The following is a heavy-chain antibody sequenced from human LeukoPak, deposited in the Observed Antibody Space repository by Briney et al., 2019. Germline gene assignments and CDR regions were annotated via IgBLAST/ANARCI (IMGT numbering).Heavy chain of an antibody. CDR3: ATLGGNYFDY. D-gene: IGHD3-10*01. J-gene: IGHJ4*02. V-gene: IGHV3-33*08. Sequence: GGSLRLSCAASGFTFNNYGMHWVRQAPGRGLEWVAVIWYDGSNKYYADSVKGRFTISRDNSKNTLYLQMNSLRAEDTAVYYCATLGGNYFDYWGQGTLVTVSS. CDR1: GFTFNNYG. CDR2: IWYDGSNK.